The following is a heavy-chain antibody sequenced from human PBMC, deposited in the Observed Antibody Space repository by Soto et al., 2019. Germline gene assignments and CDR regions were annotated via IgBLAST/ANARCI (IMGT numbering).Heavy chain of an antibody. CDR2: INQDGSKT. Sequence: PGGSLRLSCAASEVMFSGYLMSWVRQAPGKGLEWVANINQDGSKTYYPDSVKGRFAISRDNTKHLLSLQMNSLRAEDTAVYCCARGVGGVLEAAFDYWGQGTLVTVSS. CDR1: EVMFSGYL. V-gene: IGHV3-7*01. J-gene: IGHJ4*02. CDR3: ARGVGGVLEAAFDY. D-gene: IGHD3-3*02.